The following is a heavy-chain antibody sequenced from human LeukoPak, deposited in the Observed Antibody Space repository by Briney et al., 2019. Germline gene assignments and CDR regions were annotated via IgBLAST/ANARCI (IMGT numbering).Heavy chain of an antibody. CDR1: GGSFSGYY. CDR3: ARGQGTVTTH. D-gene: IGHD4-17*01. V-gene: IGHV4-34*01. Sequence: SETLSLTCAVSGGSFSGYYWTWIRQPPGKGLEWIGEINHSGSANYNPSLMSRVTISLDTSKNHFSPNLSSVTAADTAVYYCARGQGTVTTHWGQGTLVTVSS. J-gene: IGHJ4*02. CDR2: INHSGSA.